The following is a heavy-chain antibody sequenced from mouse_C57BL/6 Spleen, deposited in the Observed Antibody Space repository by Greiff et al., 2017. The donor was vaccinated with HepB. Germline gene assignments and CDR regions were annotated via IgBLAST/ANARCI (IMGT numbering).Heavy chain of an antibody. Sequence: EVQRVESGGGLVKPGGSLKLSCAASGFTFSDYGMHWVRQAPEQGLEWVAYISSGSSTIYYADTVKGRFTISRDNAMNTRFLQMTSLRSEDTAMYYWASHGSSTPLDYWGQGTTLTVSS. V-gene: IGHV5-17*01. CDR3: ASHGSSTPLDY. CDR2: ISSGSSTI. J-gene: IGHJ2*01. CDR1: GFTFSDYG. D-gene: IGHD1-1*01.